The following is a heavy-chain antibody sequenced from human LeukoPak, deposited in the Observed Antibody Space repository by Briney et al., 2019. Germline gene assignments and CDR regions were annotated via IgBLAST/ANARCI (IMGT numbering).Heavy chain of an antibody. D-gene: IGHD5-12*01. CDR1: GGTLSSYS. Sequence: GASVKVSCKASGGTLSSYSISWVRQAPGQGLEWMGWISAYNGNTNYAQKFQGRVTMTTDTSTSTAYMELRSLRSDDTAVYYCARDRATHFDYWGQGTLVTVSS. CDR3: ARDRATHFDY. V-gene: IGHV1-18*01. CDR2: ISAYNGNT. J-gene: IGHJ4*02.